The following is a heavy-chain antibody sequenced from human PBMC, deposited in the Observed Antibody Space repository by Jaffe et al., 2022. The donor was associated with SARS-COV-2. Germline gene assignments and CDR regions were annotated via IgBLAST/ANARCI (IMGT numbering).Heavy chain of an antibody. CDR3: ARDISIVVVPAATDNYYYYYGMDV. D-gene: IGHD2-2*01. J-gene: IGHJ6*02. V-gene: IGHV3-33*01. CDR2: IWYDGSNK. CDR1: GFTFSSYG. Sequence: QVQLVESGGGVVQPGRSLRLSCAASGFTFSSYGMHWVRQAPGKGLEWVAVIWYDGSNKYYADSVKGRFTISRDNSKNTLYLQMNSLRAEDTAVYYCARDISIVVVPAATDNYYYYYGMDVWGQGTTVTVSS.